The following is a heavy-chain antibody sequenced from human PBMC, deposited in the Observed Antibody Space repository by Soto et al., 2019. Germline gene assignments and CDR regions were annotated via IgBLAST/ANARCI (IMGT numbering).Heavy chain of an antibody. CDR3: ARGPLDYPIPDFDY. V-gene: IGHV1-18*01. CDR1: GYTFTSYG. Sequence: QVQLLQSGAEVKKPGASVKVSCKASGYTFTSYGISWVRQAPGQGLGWMGWISTFNSHTDYAQKEQGRVAMTTARSTGTAYMELRSLRSDDTAVYYCARGPLDYPIPDFDYWGQGTLVTVSS. CDR2: ISTFNSHT. D-gene: IGHD2-8*01. J-gene: IGHJ4*02.